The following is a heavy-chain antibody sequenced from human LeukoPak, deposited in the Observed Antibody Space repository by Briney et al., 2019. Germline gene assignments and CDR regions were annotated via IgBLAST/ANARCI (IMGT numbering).Heavy chain of an antibody. Sequence: GGSLRLSCAASGFTFSRYAMNWVRQAPGKGLEWVSAISGSGGNTFSADSVKGRFTISRDNSKNTLYLQMNSLRAEDTAVYYCARDGTVAGFRYYFDYWGQGTLVTVSS. CDR1: GFTFSRYA. CDR3: ARDGTVAGFRYYFDY. V-gene: IGHV3-23*01. J-gene: IGHJ4*02. D-gene: IGHD6-19*01. CDR2: ISGSGGNT.